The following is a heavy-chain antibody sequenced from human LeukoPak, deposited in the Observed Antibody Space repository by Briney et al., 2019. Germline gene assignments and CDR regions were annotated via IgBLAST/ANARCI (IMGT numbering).Heavy chain of an antibody. CDR3: AKVGRITIFGVVADFDY. J-gene: IGHJ4*02. V-gene: IGHV1-46*01. Sequence: ASVKVSCKASGYTFTGYYMHWVRQAPGQGLEWMGIINPSGGSTSYAQKFQGRVTMTRDTSTSTVYMELSSLRSEDTAVYYCAKVGRITIFGVVADFDYWGQGTLVTVSS. CDR1: GYTFTGYY. D-gene: IGHD3-3*01. CDR2: INPSGGST.